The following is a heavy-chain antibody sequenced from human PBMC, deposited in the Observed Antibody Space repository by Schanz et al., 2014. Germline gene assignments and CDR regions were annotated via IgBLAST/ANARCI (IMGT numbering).Heavy chain of an antibody. Sequence: EVKVVESGGGFVQPGGSLRLSCAASGFTFSSYVMNWVRQAPGRGLEWVSFISASGDSTSYADSVKGRFTISRDNSKNTLYLQMNSLRDEDTAMYYCARRVPYSFGLDVWGQGATVTVSS. CDR2: ISASGDST. D-gene: IGHD1-1*01. CDR1: GFTFSSYV. J-gene: IGHJ6*02. CDR3: ARRVPYSFGLDV. V-gene: IGHV3-23*04.